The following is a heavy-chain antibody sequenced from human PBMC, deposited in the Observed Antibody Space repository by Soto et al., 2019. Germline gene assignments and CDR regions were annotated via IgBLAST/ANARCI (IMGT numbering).Heavy chain of an antibody. CDR1: GGSFSGYY. D-gene: IGHD2-15*01. Sequence: SETLSLTYAVYGGSFSGYYWSWIRQPPGKGLEWIGEINHSGSTNYNPSLKSRVTISVDTSKNQFSLKLSSVTAADTAVYYCARVGCSGGSCYSSISFDYWGQGTLVTVSS. J-gene: IGHJ4*02. CDR3: ARVGCSGGSCYSSISFDY. CDR2: INHSGST. V-gene: IGHV4-34*01.